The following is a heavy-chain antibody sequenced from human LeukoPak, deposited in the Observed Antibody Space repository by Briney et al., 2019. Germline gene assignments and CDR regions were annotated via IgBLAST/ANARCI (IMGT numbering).Heavy chain of an antibody. CDR2: VDPKDGAT. J-gene: IGHJ4*02. Sequence: ASVTVSCKVSVYTLTDLSLHWVRQAPGKAFEWMGGVDPKDGATIYAQQFQGRVTMTDDTSTDTTYLELSGLTSGDTALYFCAADVRVSGGSYYHGFWGQGTLLTVSS. CDR1: VYTLTDLS. D-gene: IGHD3-10*01. CDR3: AADVRVSGGSYYHGF. V-gene: IGHV1-24*01.